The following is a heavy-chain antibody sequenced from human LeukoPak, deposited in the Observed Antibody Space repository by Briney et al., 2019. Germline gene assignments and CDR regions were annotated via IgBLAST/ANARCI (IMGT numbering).Heavy chain of an antibody. CDR1: GYTFTDYF. CDR3: ARYFSGWYSDF. V-gene: IGHV1-2*02. J-gene: IGHJ4*02. Sequence: GASVKVSCEASGYTFTDYFMHWVRQAPGQGLEWMGWIDPNTGGTKYAQMFQGRVTMTRDRSISTAYMELTRLTSDDTAVYYCARYFSGWYSDFWGQGTLVTVSS. D-gene: IGHD6-19*01. CDR2: IDPNTGGT.